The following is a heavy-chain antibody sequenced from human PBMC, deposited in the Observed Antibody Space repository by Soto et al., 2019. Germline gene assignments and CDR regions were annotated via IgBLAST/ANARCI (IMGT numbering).Heavy chain of an antibody. D-gene: IGHD5-12*01. Sequence: GGSLRLSCAASGFTFSSYAMTWVRQAPGEGLEWVSAISGGGDTTSYADSVKGRFTISRDNSKNTLYLQMNSLSAEDTAVYYCASHSGYHLHYYYYYYLDVWGKGTTVTVSS. V-gene: IGHV3-23*01. CDR2: ISGGGDTT. J-gene: IGHJ6*03. CDR1: GFTFSSYA. CDR3: ASHSGYHLHYYYYYYLDV.